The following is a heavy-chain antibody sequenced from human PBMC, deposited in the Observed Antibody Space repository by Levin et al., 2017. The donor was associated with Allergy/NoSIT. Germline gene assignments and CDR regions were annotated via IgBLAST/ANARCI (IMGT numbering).Heavy chain of an antibody. Sequence: GGSLRLSCAASGFTFSSYWMSWVRQAPGKGLEWVANINQDGSENNYVDSVKGRFTISRDNAGNSLYLQMNSLRAEDTAVYYCAREGRPGGVAGFQYWGQGTLVTVPS. V-gene: IGHV3-7*01. CDR3: AREGRPGGVAGFQY. CDR1: GFTFSSYW. D-gene: IGHD2-15*01. J-gene: IGHJ1*01. CDR2: INQDGSEN.